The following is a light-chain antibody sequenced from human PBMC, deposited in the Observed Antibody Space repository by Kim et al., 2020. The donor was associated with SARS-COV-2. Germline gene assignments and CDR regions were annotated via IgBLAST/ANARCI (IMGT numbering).Light chain of an antibody. J-gene: IGLJ2*01. CDR2: QHN. CDR3: QAWHSSTVV. CDR1: ELGDKY. Sequence: SVSPGHTASITCSGDELGDKYVCWYQQRPGQSPVLVIYQHNRRPSGIPQRFSGSNSGNTATLTISGTQAMDEADYYCQAWHSSTVVFGGGTQLTVL. V-gene: IGLV3-1*01.